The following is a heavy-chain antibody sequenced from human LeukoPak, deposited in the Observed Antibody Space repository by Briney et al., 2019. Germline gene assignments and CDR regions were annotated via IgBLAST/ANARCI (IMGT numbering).Heavy chain of an antibody. CDR2: ISGSGGST. CDR3: AKGFRYSPYGMDV. CDR1: GFTFSSYA. J-gene: IGHJ6*02. Sequence: GGSLRLSCAASGFTFSSYAMSWVRQAPGKGLEWVSAISGSGGSTYYADSVKGRFTISRDNSKNSLYLQMNSLRTEDTALYYCAKGFRYSPYGMDVWGQGTTVTVSS. V-gene: IGHV3-23*01. D-gene: IGHD5-18*01.